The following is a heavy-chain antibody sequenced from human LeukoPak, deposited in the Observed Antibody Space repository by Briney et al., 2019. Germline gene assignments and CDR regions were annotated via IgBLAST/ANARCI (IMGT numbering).Heavy chain of an antibody. D-gene: IGHD1-14*01. CDR3: ARETGHLDY. J-gene: IGHJ4*02. Sequence: PGGSLRLSCAASGFTFSSYSMNWVRQAPGKGLEWVSYISSSSSTIYYADSVKGRFTISRDNAKNSLYLQMNSLRAEDTAVYYCARETGHLDYWGQGTLVTVSS. CDR2: ISSSSSTI. V-gene: IGHV3-48*01. CDR1: GFTFSSYS.